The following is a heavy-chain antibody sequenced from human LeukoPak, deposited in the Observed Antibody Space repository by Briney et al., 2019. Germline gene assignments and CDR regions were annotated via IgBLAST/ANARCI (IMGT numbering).Heavy chain of an antibody. Sequence: SETLSLTCAAYGGSFSGYYWSWIRQPPGKGLEWIGEINHSGSTNYNPSLKSRVTISVDTSKNQFSLKLSSVTAADTAVYYCARLSEVRGVAWWGQGTLVTVSS. CDR3: ARLSEVRGVAW. CDR1: GGSFSGYY. V-gene: IGHV4-34*01. J-gene: IGHJ4*02. CDR2: INHSGST. D-gene: IGHD3-10*01.